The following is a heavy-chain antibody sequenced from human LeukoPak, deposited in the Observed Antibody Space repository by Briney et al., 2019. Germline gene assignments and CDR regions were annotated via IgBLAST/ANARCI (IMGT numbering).Heavy chain of an antibody. Sequence: PGGSLRLSCAASGFSFSSYWMSWVRQAPGKGLEWVANIKEDGSQIYYADSVQGRFTISRDNAKNPLDLQINSLRAEDTAVYYCARYGYTSASDYRGQGTLVTVSS. J-gene: IGHJ4*02. V-gene: IGHV3-7*01. CDR1: GFSFSSYW. D-gene: IGHD5-12*01. CDR3: ARYGYTSASDY. CDR2: IKEDGSQI.